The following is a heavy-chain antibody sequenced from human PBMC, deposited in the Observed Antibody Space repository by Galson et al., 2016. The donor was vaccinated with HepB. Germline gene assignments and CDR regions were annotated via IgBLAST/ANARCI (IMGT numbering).Heavy chain of an antibody. D-gene: IGHD6-13*01. Sequence: SLRLSCAASGFTFSSYAMTWVRQAPGKGLEWVSGISGSGANTYYANAVKGRFTISRDNSNNTLYLQVNSLRAEDTALYLCARYSNSWAPFDYWGQGSLVTVSS. CDR2: ISGSGANT. J-gene: IGHJ4*02. V-gene: IGHV3-23*01. CDR3: ARYSNSWAPFDY. CDR1: GFTFSSYA.